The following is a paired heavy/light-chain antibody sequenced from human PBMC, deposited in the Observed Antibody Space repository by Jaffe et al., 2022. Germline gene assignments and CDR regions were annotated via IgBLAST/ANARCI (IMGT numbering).Light chain of an antibody. Sequence: EIVLTQSPGTLSLSPGERATLSCRASQSVSSSYLAWYQQKPGQAPRLLIYGASSRATGIPDRFSGSGSGTDFTLTISRLEPEDFAVYYCQQYGSSLMYTFGQGTKLEIK. CDR2: GAS. V-gene: IGKV3-20*01. CDR1: QSVSSSY. J-gene: IGKJ2*01. CDR3: QQYGSSLMYT.
Heavy chain of an antibody. V-gene: IGHV3-23*01. D-gene: IGHD3-9*01. CDR3: AKRQYFDWLSGATLDFDY. CDR2: ISGSGGST. Sequence: EVQLLESGGGLVQPGGSLRLSCAASGFTFSSYAMSWVRQAPGKGLEWVSAISGSGGSTYYADSVKGRFTISRDNSKNTLYLQMNSLRAEDTAVYYCAKRQYFDWLSGATLDFDYWGQGTLVTVSS. J-gene: IGHJ4*02. CDR1: GFTFSSYA.